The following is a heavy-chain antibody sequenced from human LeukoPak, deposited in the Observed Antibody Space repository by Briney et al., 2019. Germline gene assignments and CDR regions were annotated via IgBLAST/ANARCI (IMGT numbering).Heavy chain of an antibody. CDR1: GYTFTSYG. CDR3: ASRRSYDGAYDY. V-gene: IGHV1-18*01. D-gene: IGHD1-26*01. Sequence: ASVKVSCKASGYTFTSYGISWVRQAPGQGLEWMGWISAYNGNTNYALKLQGRVTMTTDTSTSTAYMELRSLRSDDTAVYYRASRRSYDGAYDYWGQGTLVTVSS. J-gene: IGHJ4*02. CDR2: ISAYNGNT.